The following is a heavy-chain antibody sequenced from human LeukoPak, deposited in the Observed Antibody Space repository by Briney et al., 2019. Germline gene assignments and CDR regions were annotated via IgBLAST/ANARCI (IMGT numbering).Heavy chain of an antibody. CDR2: IYYSGST. D-gene: IGHD2-2*01. J-gene: IGHJ4*02. CDR3: ARSRKVVPAATFDY. CDR1: GGSISSHY. Sequence: PSETLSLTCIVSGGSISSHYWSWIRQPPGKGLEWIGYIYYSGSTNYNPSLKSRVTISVDTSKNQFSLKLSSVTAADTAVYYCARSRKVVPAATFDYWGQGTLVTVSS. V-gene: IGHV4-59*11.